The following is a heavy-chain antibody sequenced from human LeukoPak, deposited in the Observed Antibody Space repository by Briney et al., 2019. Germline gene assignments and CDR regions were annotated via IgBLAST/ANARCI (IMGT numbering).Heavy chain of an antibody. Sequence: GGSLRLSCAASGFTFSSYWMSWVRQAPGKGLEWVANIKQDGSEIYYVDSVKGRFTISRDNAKNSLYLQMNSLRAEDTAVYYCARGRIFGVVIYWGQGTLVTVSP. D-gene: IGHD3-3*02. V-gene: IGHV3-7*01. J-gene: IGHJ4*02. CDR3: ARGRIFGVVIY. CDR2: IKQDGSEI. CDR1: GFTFSSYW.